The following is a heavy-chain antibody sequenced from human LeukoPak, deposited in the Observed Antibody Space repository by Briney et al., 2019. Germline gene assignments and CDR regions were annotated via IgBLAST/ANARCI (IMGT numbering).Heavy chain of an antibody. V-gene: IGHV4-59*12. D-gene: IGHD3-9*01. J-gene: IGHJ3*02. CDR1: GGSISSYY. CDR2: IYYSGST. Sequence: SETLSLTCTVSGGSISSYYWSWIRQPPGKGLEWIGYIYYSGSTYYNPSLKSRVTISVDTSKNQFSLKLSSVTAADTAVYYCARGVRYFFLEYAFDIWGQGTMVTVSS. CDR3: ARGVRYFFLEYAFDI.